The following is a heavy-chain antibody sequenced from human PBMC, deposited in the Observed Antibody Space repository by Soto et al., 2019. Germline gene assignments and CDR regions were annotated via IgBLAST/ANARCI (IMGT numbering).Heavy chain of an antibody. CDR2: IYPSGST. CDR3: ARELLGPTTGVYYNYGLGV. Sequence: SETLSLTCTVSGGSISGYYWSWIRQPAEKGLEWIGRIYPSGSTNYNPSLKSRVTMSVDTSKNQFSLKLNSVTAADMAVYFCARELLGPTTGVYYNYGLGVWGQGTTVTVSS. CDR1: GGSISGYY. V-gene: IGHV4-4*07. D-gene: IGHD1-26*01. J-gene: IGHJ6*02.